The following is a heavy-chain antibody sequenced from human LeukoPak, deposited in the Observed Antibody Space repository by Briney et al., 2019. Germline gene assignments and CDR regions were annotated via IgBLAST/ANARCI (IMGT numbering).Heavy chain of an antibody. Sequence: QPGASLRLSCAASGFTFSSNAMSWVCQAPRKGLDWVSFITANTDSTYYADSVKGRFTISRDNSRNTLYLQMNSLTAEDTAVYYCAKGGGSGNNGYVQYWGQGTLVTVSS. D-gene: IGHD2-8*01. V-gene: IGHV3-23*01. CDR1: GFTFSSNA. CDR2: ITANTDST. J-gene: IGHJ4*02. CDR3: AKGGGSGNNGYVQY.